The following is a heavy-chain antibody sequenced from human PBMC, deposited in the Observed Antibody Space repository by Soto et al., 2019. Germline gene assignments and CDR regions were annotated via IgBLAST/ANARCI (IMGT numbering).Heavy chain of an antibody. J-gene: IGHJ5*02. Sequence: SETLSLTCTVSGGSVSSGSYYWSWIRQPPGKGLEWIGYIYYSGSTNYNPSLKSRVTISVDTSKNQFSLKLSSVTAADTAVYYCAKTSSGSYSFDPWGQGTLVTV. V-gene: IGHV4-61*01. D-gene: IGHD3-10*01. CDR2: IYYSGST. CDR3: AKTSSGSYSFDP. CDR1: GGSVSSGSYY.